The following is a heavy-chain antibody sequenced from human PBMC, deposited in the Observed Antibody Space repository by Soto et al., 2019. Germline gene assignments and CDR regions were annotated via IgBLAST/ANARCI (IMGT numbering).Heavy chain of an antibody. D-gene: IGHD2-8*02. Sequence: QVQLVQSGAEVKMPGASVRVSCKASGYTFTTNSMHWVRQAPGKRPEWMGWINTDNDNTKYSKEFQDRVTITKDTSASTAYMELSSLRSEDTAIYYCARDSTNTWWGSWYWGPGTLVTVSS. J-gene: IGHJ4*02. CDR1: GYTFTTNS. V-gene: IGHV1-3*04. CDR3: ARDSTNTWWGSWY. CDR2: INTDNDNT.